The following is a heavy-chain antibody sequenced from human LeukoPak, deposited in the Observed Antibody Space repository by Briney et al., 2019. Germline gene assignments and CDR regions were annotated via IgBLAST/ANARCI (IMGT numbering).Heavy chain of an antibody. Sequence: SETLSLTCTVSGGSISSYHWSWIRQPPGKGLESIGYIYSSGSTHYNPSLKSRVTISVDTSKNQFSLKLSSVTAADTAVYYCARVAKHFRGGLSFYFMDVWGIGTTVTISS. D-gene: IGHD3-10*01. CDR3: ARVAKHFRGGLSFYFMDV. J-gene: IGHJ6*03. CDR2: IYSSGST. V-gene: IGHV4-59*01. CDR1: GGSISSYH.